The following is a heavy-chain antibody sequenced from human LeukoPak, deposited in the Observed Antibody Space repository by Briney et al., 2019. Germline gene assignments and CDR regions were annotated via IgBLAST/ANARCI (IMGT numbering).Heavy chain of an antibody. J-gene: IGHJ4*02. CDR1: GGSISSSSYY. CDR3: ARYCSSTSCYGSVDY. CDR2: IYYSGST. Sequence: KTSETLSLTCTASGGSISSSSYYWGWIRQPPGKGLEWIGSIYYSGSTYYNPSLKSRVTISVDTSKNQFSLKLSSVTAADTAVYYCARYCSSTSCYGSVDYWGQGTLVTVSS. V-gene: IGHV4-39*07. D-gene: IGHD2-2*01.